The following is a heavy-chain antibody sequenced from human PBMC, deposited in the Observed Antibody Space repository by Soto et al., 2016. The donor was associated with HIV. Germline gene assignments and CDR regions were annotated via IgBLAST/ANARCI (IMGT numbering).Heavy chain of an antibody. CDR1: GFTFSSYA. Sequence: EVQLLESGGGLVQPGGPVRLSCAASGFTFSSYAMSWVRQAPGKGLEWVPGISGSVSTYYADSIKGRFTISRDNSKNTLYLQMNGLTAEDTALYYCAKDPQYYYDSTAPFDYWGQGTLVTVSS. V-gene: IGHV3-23*01. CDR2: ISGSVST. CDR3: AKDPQYYYDSTAPFDY. J-gene: IGHJ4*02. D-gene: IGHD3-22*01.